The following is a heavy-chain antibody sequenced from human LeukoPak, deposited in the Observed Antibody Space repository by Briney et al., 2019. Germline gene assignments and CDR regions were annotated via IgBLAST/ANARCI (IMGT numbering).Heavy chain of an antibody. CDR1: GFTFSSYD. Sequence: GGSLRLSCAASGFTFSSYDMSWVRQAPGKGLEWVSVISGSGASTYYADSVKGRFTISRDNSKNTLYLLMNSLRAEDTAVYYCAKTRDNRYFDYWGQGTLVTVSS. CDR3: AKTRDNRYFDY. J-gene: IGHJ4*02. D-gene: IGHD1-14*01. V-gene: IGHV3-23*01. CDR2: ISGSGAST.